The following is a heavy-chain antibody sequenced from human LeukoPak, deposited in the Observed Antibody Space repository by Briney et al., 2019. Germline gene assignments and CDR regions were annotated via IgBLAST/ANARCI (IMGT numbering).Heavy chain of an antibody. V-gene: IGHV1-69*06. D-gene: IGHD6-19*01. CDR3: ARGEWLVLILTKFDP. Sequence: PGASVKVSCKASGYTFTGYYMHWVRQAPGQGLEWMGGIIPIFGTANYAQKFQGRVTITADKSTSTAYMELSSLRSEDTAVYYCARGEWLVLILTKFDPWGQGTLVTVSS. CDR2: IIPIFGTA. CDR1: GYTFTGYY. J-gene: IGHJ5*02.